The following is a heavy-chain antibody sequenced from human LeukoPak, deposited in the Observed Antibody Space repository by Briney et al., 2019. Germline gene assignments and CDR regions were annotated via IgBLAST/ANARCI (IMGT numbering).Heavy chain of an antibody. Sequence: SETLSLTCTVSGASISSSSYYWGWIRQPPGKGLEWIGSIYYSGSTYYNPSLKSRVTISVDTSKNQFSLKLSSVTAADTAVYYCARSYGDYYYYYMDVWGKGTTVTISS. CDR3: ARSYGDYYYYYMDV. V-gene: IGHV4-39*01. CDR2: IYYSGST. D-gene: IGHD4-17*01. J-gene: IGHJ6*03. CDR1: GASISSSSYY.